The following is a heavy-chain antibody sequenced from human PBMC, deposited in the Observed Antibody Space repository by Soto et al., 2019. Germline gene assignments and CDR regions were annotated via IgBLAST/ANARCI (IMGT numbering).Heavy chain of an antibody. D-gene: IGHD1-26*01. CDR1: GFSFRTTW. CDR3: STVSPFSGSLFDY. V-gene: IGHV3-15*05. J-gene: IGHJ4*02. CDR2: IKSKSAGETT. Sequence: EVQLVESGGGLVKPGGSLRLSCAASGFSFRTTWMAWVRQAPGKGLEWVGRIKSKSAGETTDYADPVKGRFTISRDDSKDTLYLHMDSLETGDTAVYYCSTVSPFSGSLFDYWGQGTLVTVSS.